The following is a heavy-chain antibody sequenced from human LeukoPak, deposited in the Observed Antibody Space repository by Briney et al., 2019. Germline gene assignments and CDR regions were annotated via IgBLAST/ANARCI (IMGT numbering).Heavy chain of an antibody. CDR1: GFTFSSYG. J-gene: IGHJ3*02. CDR2: ISYDGSNK. D-gene: IGHD3-22*01. V-gene: IGHV3-30*03. Sequence: PGRSLRLSCAASGFTFSSYGMHWVRQAPGKGLEWVAVISYDGSNKYYADSVKGRFTISRDNSKNTLYLQMNSLRAEDTAVYYCALHTDSSGFGAFDIWGQGTMVTVSS. CDR3: ALHTDSSGFGAFDI.